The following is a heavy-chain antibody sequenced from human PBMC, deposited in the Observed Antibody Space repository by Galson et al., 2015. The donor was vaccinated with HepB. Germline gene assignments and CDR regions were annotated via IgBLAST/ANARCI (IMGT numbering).Heavy chain of an antibody. D-gene: IGHD2-2*01. CDR1: GFTFSSYG. CDR2: ISYDGSNK. Sequence: SLRLSCAASGFTFSSYGMHWVRQAPGKGLEWVAVISYDGSNKYYADSVKGRFTISRDNSKNTLYLQMNSLRAEDTAVYYCAKIDGRYQLLPPYYFDYWGQGTLATVSS. V-gene: IGHV3-30*18. J-gene: IGHJ4*02. CDR3: AKIDGRYQLLPPYYFDY.